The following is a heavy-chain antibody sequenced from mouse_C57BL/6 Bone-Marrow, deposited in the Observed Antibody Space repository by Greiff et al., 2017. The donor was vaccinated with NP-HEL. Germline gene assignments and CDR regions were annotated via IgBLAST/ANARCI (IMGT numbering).Heavy chain of an antibody. D-gene: IGHD4-1*01. J-gene: IGHJ2*01. V-gene: IGHV1-81*01. Sequence: QVQLKQSGAELARPGASVKLSCKASGYTFTSYGISWVKQRTGQGLEWIGEIYPRSGNTYYNEKFKGKATLTADKSSSTAYMELRSLTSEDSAVYFCARRGKLGHYFDYWGQGTTLTVSS. CDR3: ARRGKLGHYFDY. CDR2: IYPRSGNT. CDR1: GYTFTSYG.